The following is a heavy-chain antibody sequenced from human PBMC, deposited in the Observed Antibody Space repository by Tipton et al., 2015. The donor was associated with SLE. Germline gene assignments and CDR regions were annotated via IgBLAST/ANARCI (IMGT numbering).Heavy chain of an antibody. Sequence: TLSLTCAVYGGSFSGYYWSWIRQPPGKGLEWIGEINHSGSTNYNPSLKGRVTISVDTSKNQFSLKLSSVTAADTAVYYCARGEDSSGWYEGTFWGQGTLVTVSS. CDR2: INHSGST. CDR3: ARGEDSSGWYEGTF. V-gene: IGHV4-34*01. J-gene: IGHJ1*01. D-gene: IGHD6-19*01. CDR1: GGSFSGYY.